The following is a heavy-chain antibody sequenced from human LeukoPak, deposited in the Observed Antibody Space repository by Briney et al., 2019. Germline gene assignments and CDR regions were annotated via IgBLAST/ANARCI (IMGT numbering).Heavy chain of an antibody. CDR3: ARQKRTFDY. CDR1: GFNFSDYY. J-gene: IGHJ4*02. CDR2: ISPNSYST. Sequence: GGSLRLSCEASGFNFSDYYMTWIRQAPGKGLEWLSYISPNSYSTYYTASVRGRFTISRDDSKNSMYLQMNSLRAEDTALYYCARQKRTFDYWGRGTLVTVSS. V-gene: IGHV3-11*01.